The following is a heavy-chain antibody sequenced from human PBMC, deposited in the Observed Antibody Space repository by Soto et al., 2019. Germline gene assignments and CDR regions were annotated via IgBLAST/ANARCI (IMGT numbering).Heavy chain of an antibody. CDR3: ATNGGYYDASGYKYLQY. D-gene: IGHD3-22*01. CDR1: GGSMSMGGCY. Sequence: SETLSLTCTVSGGSMSMGGCYLSWIRQYPGKGLECIGYIYYSGSTNYNPSLRSRVAISLDTSKNQFSLKLTSVTAAETAVYYCATNGGYYDASGYKYLQYWCQGNVVPVSS. J-gene: IGHJ1*01. V-gene: IGHV4-31*03. CDR2: IYYSGST.